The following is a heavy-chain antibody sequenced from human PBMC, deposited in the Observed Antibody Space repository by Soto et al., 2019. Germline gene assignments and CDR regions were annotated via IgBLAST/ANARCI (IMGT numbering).Heavy chain of an antibody. CDR3: VKNRVGAVIVMAY. D-gene: IGHD3-16*02. CDR2: IKQDGSEK. J-gene: IGHJ4*02. V-gene: IGHV3-7*01. CDR1: GFTFSSYW. Sequence: EVQLVESGGGLVQPGGSLRLSCAASGFTFSSYWMSWVRQAPGKGLEWVANIKQDGSEKYYVDAVKGRFTISRDNAENSLYLQMHSLRAEDTAVYYCVKNRVGAVIVMAYWGQGSLVTVSS.